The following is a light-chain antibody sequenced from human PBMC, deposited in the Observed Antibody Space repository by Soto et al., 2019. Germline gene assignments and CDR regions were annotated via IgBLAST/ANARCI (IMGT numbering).Light chain of an antibody. CDR1: ESVASNY. Sequence: EIVLTQSPGTLSLSPGEGATLSCRASESVASNYLAWYQQKPGQAPRLLFYGASIRATGIPDRFSGSGSGTDFTLTLTRLQPGDFAVYYCQQYGSSPSTSGQGTKVEIK. CDR3: QQYGSSPST. V-gene: IGKV3-20*01. J-gene: IGKJ1*01. CDR2: GAS.